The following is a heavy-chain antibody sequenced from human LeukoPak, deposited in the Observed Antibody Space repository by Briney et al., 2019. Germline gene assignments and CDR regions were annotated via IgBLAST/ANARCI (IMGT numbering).Heavy chain of an antibody. D-gene: IGHD3-16*01. CDR2: IYSGGST. CDR1: GFTVSSNY. V-gene: IGHV3-53*01. Sequence: PGGSLRLSCAASGFTVSSNYMSWVRQAPGKGLEWVSVIYSGGSTYYADSVKGRFTISRDNSKNTLYLQMNSLRAEDTAVYYSARAGRLIAFDIWGQGTMVTVSS. CDR3: ARAGRLIAFDI. J-gene: IGHJ3*02.